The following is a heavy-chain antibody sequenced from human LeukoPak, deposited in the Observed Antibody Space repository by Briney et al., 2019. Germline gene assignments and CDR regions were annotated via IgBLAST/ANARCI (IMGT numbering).Heavy chain of an antibody. V-gene: IGHV4-59*01. CDR2: IYYSGTT. CDR1: GGSISSYY. J-gene: IGHJ6*03. Sequence: SETLSLTCTVSGGSISSYYWSWIRQPPGKGLEWIGYIYYSGTTNYNPSLKSRVTISADTSKNQFSLKLSSVTAADTAVYYCASEPFDSSGYYYYYYYMDVWGKGTTVTVSS. CDR3: ASEPFDSSGYYYYYYYMDV. D-gene: IGHD3-22*01.